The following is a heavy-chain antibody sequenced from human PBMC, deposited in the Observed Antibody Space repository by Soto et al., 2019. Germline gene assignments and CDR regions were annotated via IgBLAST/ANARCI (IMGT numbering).Heavy chain of an antibody. CDR3: ARALYYYDNSGLAY. J-gene: IGHJ4*02. CDR1: GNTLTSYG. Sequence: QVRLEQSGPEVKKTGASVKVSCKASGNTLTSYGISWVRQAPGQGLEWMGWINIYSGDANYAQSFQDRVTMTRDTSTNTVYMEMRTLRYDDTAVYYCARALYYYDNSGLAYWGQGTLVTVSS. V-gene: IGHV1-18*01. D-gene: IGHD3-22*01. CDR2: INIYSGDA.